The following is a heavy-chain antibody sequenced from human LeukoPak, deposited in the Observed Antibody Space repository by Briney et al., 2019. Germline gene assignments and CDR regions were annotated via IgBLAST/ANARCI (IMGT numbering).Heavy chain of an antibody. V-gene: IGHV4-30-2*01. CDR3: ARSYYNFWSGYQPHPRHNWFDP. J-gene: IGHJ5*02. Sequence: PSQTLSLTCTVSSGSISSSDYYWSWIRQPPGKGLEWIGYIYHSGSTSYNPSLRSRVTISIDRSKNQFSLKLSSVTAADTAVYYCARSYYNFWSGYQPHPRHNWFDPWGQGTLVTVSS. D-gene: IGHD3-3*01. CDR2: IYHSGST. CDR1: SGSISSSDYY.